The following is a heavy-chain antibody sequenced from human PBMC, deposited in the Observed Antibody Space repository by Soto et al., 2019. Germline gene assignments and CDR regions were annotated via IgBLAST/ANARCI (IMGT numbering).Heavy chain of an antibody. Sequence: GGSLRLSCAASGFTFSSYGMHWVRQAPGKGLEWVAVISYDGSNKYYADSVKGRFTISRDNSKNTLYLQMNSLRAEDTAVYYCAKDLGGLDYWGQGTLVTVSS. CDR1: GFTFSSYG. CDR3: AKDLGGLDY. J-gene: IGHJ4*02. CDR2: ISYDGSNK. D-gene: IGHD1-26*01. V-gene: IGHV3-30*18.